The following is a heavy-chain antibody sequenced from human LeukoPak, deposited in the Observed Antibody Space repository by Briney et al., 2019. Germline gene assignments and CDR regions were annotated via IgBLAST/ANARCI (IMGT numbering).Heavy chain of an antibody. V-gene: IGHV4-61*08. J-gene: IGHJ5*02. CDR3: ARLYCSGGSCYPRGWFDP. Sequence: SETLSLTCTVSGGSISSGDYYWSWIRQPPGKGLEWIGYIYYSGSTNYNPSLKSRVTISVDTSKNQFSLKLSSVTAADTAVYYCARLYCSGGSCYPRGWFDPWGQGTLVTVSS. D-gene: IGHD2-15*01. CDR2: IYYSGST. CDR1: GGSISSGDYY.